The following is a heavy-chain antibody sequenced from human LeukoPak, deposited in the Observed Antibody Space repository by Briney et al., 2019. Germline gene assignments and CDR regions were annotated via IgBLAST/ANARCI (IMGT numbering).Heavy chain of an antibody. CDR2: IYYSGST. Sequence: SETLSLTCTVSGGSISSYYWRWIRQPPGKGLEWIGYIYYSGSTNYNPSLKSRVTISVDTSKNQFSLKLSSVTAADTAVYYCARDPRGGGFDYWGQGTLVTVSS. V-gene: IGHV4-59*01. CDR3: ARDPRGGGFDY. D-gene: IGHD3-16*01. J-gene: IGHJ4*02. CDR1: GGSISSYY.